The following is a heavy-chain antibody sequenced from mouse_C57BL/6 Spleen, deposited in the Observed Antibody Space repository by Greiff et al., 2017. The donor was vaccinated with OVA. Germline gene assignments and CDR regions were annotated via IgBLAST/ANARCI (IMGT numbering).Heavy chain of an antibody. CDR3: ARSDPHFDY. CDR1: GYTFTDYN. V-gene: IGHV1-18*01. Sequence: EVKLQESGPELVKPGASVKIPCKASGYTFTDYNMDWVKQSHGKSLEWIGDINPNNGGTIYNQKFKGKATLTVDKSSSTAYMELRSLTSEDTAVYYCARSDPHFDYWGQGTTLTVSS. CDR2: INPNNGGT. J-gene: IGHJ2*01.